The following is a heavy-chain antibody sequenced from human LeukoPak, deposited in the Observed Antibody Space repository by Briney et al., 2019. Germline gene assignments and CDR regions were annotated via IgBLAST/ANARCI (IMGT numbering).Heavy chain of an antibody. CDR2: INPSGGST. Sequence: ASVKVSCKASGYTFTSYYMHWVRQAPGQGLEWMGIINPSGGSTSYAQKFQGRVTMTRDTSTSTVYMELRSLRSEDTAVYYCARDEKGGGQISYNWFDPWGQGTLVTVSS. J-gene: IGHJ5*02. D-gene: IGHD3-16*01. CDR1: GYTFTSYY. V-gene: IGHV1-46*01. CDR3: ARDEKGGGQISYNWFDP.